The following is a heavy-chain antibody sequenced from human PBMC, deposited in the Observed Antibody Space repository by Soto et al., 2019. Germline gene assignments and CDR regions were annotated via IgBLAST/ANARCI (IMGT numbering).Heavy chain of an antibody. CDR3: AREGGGYRFDY. CDR1: GASFTTYY. CDR2: IFYSGHL. V-gene: IGHV4-59*01. Sequence: QVQLQESGPGLVKPSETLSLTCTVSGASFTTYYWSWVRQPPGKGLEWIGYIFYSGHLKYNPSLKSRLTISVDPSKNQIPLRLTSVTAAETAVYYCAREGGGYRFDYWGQGTLVTVSS. J-gene: IGHJ4*02. D-gene: IGHD1-26*01.